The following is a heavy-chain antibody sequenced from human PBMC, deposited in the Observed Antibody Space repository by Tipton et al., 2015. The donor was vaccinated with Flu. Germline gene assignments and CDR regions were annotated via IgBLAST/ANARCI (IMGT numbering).Heavy chain of an antibody. D-gene: IGHD3-3*01. V-gene: IGHV4-31*02. CDR1: GGSISSGGYY. J-gene: IGHJ5*02. Sequence: LRLSCTVSGGSISSGGYYWSWIRQHPGKGLEWIGYIYYSGSTYYNPSLKSRVTISVDTSKNQFSLKLSSVTAADTAVYYCAREHLDTRWFDPWGQGTLVTVSS. CDR3: AREHLDTRWFDP. CDR2: IYYSGST.